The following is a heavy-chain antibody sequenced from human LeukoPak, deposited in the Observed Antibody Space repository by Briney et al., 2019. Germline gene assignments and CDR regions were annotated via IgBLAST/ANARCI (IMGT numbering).Heavy chain of an antibody. J-gene: IGHJ5*02. CDR1: GCTHSSYG. CDR3: ARADCSSSTCYLRRSWFDP. CDR2: ISPKSDFI. D-gene: IGHD2-2*01. Sequence: TGGSLRLSCAASGCTHSSYGMNWVRQAPGKGLEWVSSISPKSDFIYYSDSVRGRFTISRDNAENSLYLQMNSLRAEDTAVYYCARADCSSSTCYLRRSWFDPWGQGTLVTVSS. V-gene: IGHV3-21*01.